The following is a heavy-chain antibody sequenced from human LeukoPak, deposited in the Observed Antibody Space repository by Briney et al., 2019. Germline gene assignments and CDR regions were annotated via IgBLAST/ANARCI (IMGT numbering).Heavy chain of an antibody. J-gene: IGHJ4*02. D-gene: IGHD6-19*01. CDR3: AVNTGYSSGSFDY. Sequence: GGSLRLSCAASGFTLSSYSMNWVRQAPGKGLEWVSYISSSSSTIYYADSVKGRFTISRDNAKNSLYLQMNSLRAEDTAVYYCAVNTGYSSGSFDYWGQGTLVTVSS. CDR1: GFTLSSYS. V-gene: IGHV3-48*04. CDR2: ISSSSSTI.